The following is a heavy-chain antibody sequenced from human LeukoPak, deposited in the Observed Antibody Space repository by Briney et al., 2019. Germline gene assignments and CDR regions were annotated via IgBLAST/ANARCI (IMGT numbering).Heavy chain of an antibody. V-gene: IGHV4-59*01. CDR2: IYYSGST. D-gene: IGHD3-9*01. J-gene: IGHJ3*02. CDR3: ARASYDILTGYLDAFDI. CDR1: GGSISSYY. Sequence: SETLSLTCTVSGGSISSYYWSWIRQPPGQGLEWIGYIYYSGSTNYNPSLTSRVTISVDTSKNPFSLKLSSVTAADTAVYYCARASYDILTGYLDAFDIWGQGTMVTVSS.